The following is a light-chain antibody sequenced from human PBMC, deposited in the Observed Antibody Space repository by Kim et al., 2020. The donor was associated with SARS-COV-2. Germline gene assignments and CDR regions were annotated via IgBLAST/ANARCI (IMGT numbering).Light chain of an antibody. CDR3: QQYNNWPLT. CDR2: GAS. CDR1: QSVSSN. J-gene: IGKJ4*01. Sequence: VSPGERATLSCRASQSVSSNLAWYQQKPGQAPRLLIYGASTRATGIPARFSGSGSGTEFTLIISSMQSEDFAVYYCQQYNNWPLTFGGGTKVDIK. V-gene: IGKV3-15*01.